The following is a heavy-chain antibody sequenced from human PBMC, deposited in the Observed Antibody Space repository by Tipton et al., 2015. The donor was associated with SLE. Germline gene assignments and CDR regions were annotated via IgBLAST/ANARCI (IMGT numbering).Heavy chain of an antibody. CDR1: GYSFTSYW. J-gene: IGHJ4*02. Sequence: QLVQSGAEVKKPGESLRISCKGSGYSFTSYWISWVRQMPGKGLEWMGRIDPSDSYTNYSPSFQGHVTISADKSISTAYLQWSSLKASDTAMYYCARHGGVDVGSLAAAEGDWGQGTLVTVSS. D-gene: IGHD6-13*01. CDR3: ARHGGVDVGSLAAAEGD. CDR2: IDPSDSYT. V-gene: IGHV5-10-1*01.